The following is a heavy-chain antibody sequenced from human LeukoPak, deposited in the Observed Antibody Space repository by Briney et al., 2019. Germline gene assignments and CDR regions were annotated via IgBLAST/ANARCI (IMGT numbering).Heavy chain of an antibody. CDR2: IDWDDDK. Sequence: SGPTLVNPTQTLTLTCTFSGFSLSTPGVGVGWIRQPPGKALEWLARIDWDDDKYYSTSLKTRLTISKDTSKNQVVLTMTNMDPVDTATYYCARILPNYDILTGYYTDYYMDVWGKGTTVTVSS. CDR1: GFSLSTPGVG. CDR3: ARILPNYDILTGYYTDYYMDV. J-gene: IGHJ6*03. D-gene: IGHD3-9*01. V-gene: IGHV2-70*11.